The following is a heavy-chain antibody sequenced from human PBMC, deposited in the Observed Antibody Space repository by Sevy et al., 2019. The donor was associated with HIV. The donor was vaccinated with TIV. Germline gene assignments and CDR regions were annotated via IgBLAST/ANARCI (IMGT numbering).Heavy chain of an antibody. V-gene: IGHV3-23*01. CDR1: EFIFSDYA. CDR3: AKTINSGGGAVPAANYYYYGMDV. Sequence: GGSLRLSCAASEFIFSDYAMNWVRQTPGKGLEWVSSINGKGRSTHYADSVEGRFTISRDNSKNTLYLQMNSLRAEDTAVHYCAKTINSGGGAVPAANYYYYGMDVWGQGTTVTVSS. D-gene: IGHD2-2*01. J-gene: IGHJ6*02. CDR2: INGKGRST.